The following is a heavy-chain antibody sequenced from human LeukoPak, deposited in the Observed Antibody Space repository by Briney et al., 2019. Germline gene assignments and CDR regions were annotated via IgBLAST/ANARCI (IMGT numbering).Heavy chain of an antibody. CDR3: TRGPIQLWIHNAMDV. CDR1: GFTCGDYS. V-gene: IGHV3-49*04. D-gene: IGHD5-18*01. CDR2: IRSKAYGGTI. J-gene: IGHJ6*02. Sequence: GGSRRLSGTTYGFTCGDYSMSWVRQAPGKGLEWVGFIRSKAYGGTIEYAASVKGRFTISRDDSKSIAYLQMNSLKIEDTALHYCTRGPIQLWIHNAMDVWGQGTTVTVSS.